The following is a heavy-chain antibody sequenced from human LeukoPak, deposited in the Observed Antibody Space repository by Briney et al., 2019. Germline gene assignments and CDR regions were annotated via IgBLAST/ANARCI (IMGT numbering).Heavy chain of an antibody. V-gene: IGHV4-4*02. Sequence: PSGTLSLTCAVSGGSISSSNWWSWVRQPPGKGLEWIGEIYHSGSTNYNPSLKSRVTISVDTSKNQFSLKLSSVTAADTAVYYCARVIGYCSSTSCRYYYYYYGMDVWGQGTTVTVSS. CDR2: IYHSGST. CDR3: ARVIGYCSSTSCRYYYYYYGMDV. J-gene: IGHJ6*02. CDR1: GGSISSSNW. D-gene: IGHD2-2*01.